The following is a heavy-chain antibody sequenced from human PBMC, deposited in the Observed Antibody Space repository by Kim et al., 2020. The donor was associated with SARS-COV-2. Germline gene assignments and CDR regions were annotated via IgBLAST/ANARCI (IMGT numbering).Heavy chain of an antibody. Sequence: SETLSLTCPVSGGSISSGVYYWSWIRQHPGKGLEWIGYIYSSGTTYYNPSLKSRVTISVDTSKNQFSLNLTSVTAADTAVYACARDSTGYVVSDYWGQGTLVTVSS. CDR3: ARDSTGYVVSDY. V-gene: IGHV4-31*03. CDR1: GGSISSGVYY. J-gene: IGHJ4*02. D-gene: IGHD5-12*01. CDR2: IYSSGTT.